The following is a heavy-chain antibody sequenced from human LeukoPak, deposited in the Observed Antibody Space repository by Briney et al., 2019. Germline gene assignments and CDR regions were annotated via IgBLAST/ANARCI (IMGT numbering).Heavy chain of an antibody. CDR1: GGSIGSSSYY. Sequence: PSETLSLTCTVSGGSIGSSSYYWGWIRQPPGKGLEWIGSIYYSGSTYYNPSLKSRVTISVDTSKNQFSLKLSSVTAADTAVYYCARDGARIAGTPLDYWGQGTLVTVSS. V-gene: IGHV4-39*07. J-gene: IGHJ4*02. CDR2: IYYSGST. CDR3: ARDGARIAGTPLDY. D-gene: IGHD6-13*01.